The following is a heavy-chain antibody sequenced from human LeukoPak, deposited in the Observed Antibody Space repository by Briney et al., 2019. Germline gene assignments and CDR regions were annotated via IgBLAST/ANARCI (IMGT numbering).Heavy chain of an antibody. J-gene: IGHJ5*02. Sequence: SETLSLTCTVSGGSISSYYWSWIRQPPGKGLEWTGYIYYSGSTNYNPSLKSRVTISVDTSKNQFSLKLSSVTAADTAVYYCARRIVVVDNWFDPWGQGTLVTVSS. V-gene: IGHV4-59*01. CDR3: ARRIVVVDNWFDP. CDR1: GGSISSYY. D-gene: IGHD3-22*01. CDR2: IYYSGST.